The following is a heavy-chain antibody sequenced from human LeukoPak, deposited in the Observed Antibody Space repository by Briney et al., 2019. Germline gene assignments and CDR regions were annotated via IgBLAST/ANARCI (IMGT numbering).Heavy chain of an antibody. CDR3: AREPSSWRSLDV. V-gene: IGHV4-31*03. CDR2: IYYSGST. Sequence: SSQTLSLTCTVSGGSISSGGYYWSWIRQHPGKGLEWIGYIYYSGSTYYNPSLKSRVTISVDTSKNQFSLKLSSVTAADTAVYYCAREPSSWRSLDVWGQGTTVTVPS. CDR1: GGSISSGGYY. J-gene: IGHJ6*02. D-gene: IGHD3-3*01.